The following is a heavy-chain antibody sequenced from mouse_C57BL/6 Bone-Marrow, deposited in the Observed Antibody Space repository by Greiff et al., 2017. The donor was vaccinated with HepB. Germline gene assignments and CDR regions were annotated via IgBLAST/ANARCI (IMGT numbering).Heavy chain of an antibody. Sequence: VHVKQSGAELVRPGASVKLSCTASGFNIKDDYMHWVKQRPEQGLEWIGWIDPENGDTEYASKFQGKATITADTSSNTAYLQLSSLTSEDTAVYYCTTGDGYSYYFDYWGQGTTLTVSS. CDR2: IDPENGDT. V-gene: IGHV14-4*01. J-gene: IGHJ2*01. CDR1: GFNIKDDY. CDR3: TTGDGYSYYFDY. D-gene: IGHD2-3*01.